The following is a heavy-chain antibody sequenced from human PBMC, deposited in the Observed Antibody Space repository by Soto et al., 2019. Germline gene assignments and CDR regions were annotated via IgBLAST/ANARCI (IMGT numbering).Heavy chain of an antibody. V-gene: IGHV1-8*01. CDR3: ARERKFDFWRKGLDV. Sequence: QAQLVQSGAEVKKPGASVKVSCKASGYTFTSYDINWVRQAPGQGHEWLGWMDPNSGSTGYAQNFQGSVTMTRNISINTAHMELSRLRSEEKAVYYCARERKFDFWRKGLDVWGQGTTVTVSS. J-gene: IGHJ6*02. CDR1: GYTFTSYD. D-gene: IGHD3-3*01. CDR2: MDPNSGST.